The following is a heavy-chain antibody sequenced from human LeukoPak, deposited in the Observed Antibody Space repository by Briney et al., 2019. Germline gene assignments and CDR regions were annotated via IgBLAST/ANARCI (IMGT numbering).Heavy chain of an antibody. J-gene: IGHJ4*02. V-gene: IGHV3-48*01. Sequence: GSLRLSCAAFGFTFSSHGMNWVRQAPGKGLEWVSYISGSSSIINYADSVKGRFTISRDNARNSLYLQMNSLRVEDTAVYYCAKGGYSGYEPPYYFDYWGQGTLVTVSS. CDR2: ISGSSSII. CDR3: AKGGYSGYEPPYYFDY. CDR1: GFTFSSHG. D-gene: IGHD5-12*01.